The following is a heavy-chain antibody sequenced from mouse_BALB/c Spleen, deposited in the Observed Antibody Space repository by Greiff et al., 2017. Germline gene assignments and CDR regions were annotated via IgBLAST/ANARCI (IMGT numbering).Heavy chain of an antibody. CDR3: ARCFDYDYYAMDY. CDR2: IYPGDGDT. D-gene: IGHD2-4*01. CDR1: GYAFSSYW. J-gene: IGHJ4*01. Sequence: QVQLQQSGAELVRPGSSVKISCKASGYAFSSYWMNWVKQRPGQGLEWIGQIYPGDGDTNYNGKFKGKATLTADKSSSTAYMQLSSLTSEDSAVYFWARCFDYDYYAMDYWGQGTSVTVSS. V-gene: IGHV1-80*01.